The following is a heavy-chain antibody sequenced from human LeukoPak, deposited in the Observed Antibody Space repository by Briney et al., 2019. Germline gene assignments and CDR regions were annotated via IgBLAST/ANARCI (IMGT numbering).Heavy chain of an antibody. CDR1: GFTFSSYA. J-gene: IGHJ4*02. D-gene: IGHD6-19*01. V-gene: IGHV3-30*18. CDR3: AKSSGWDY. Sequence: LPGGSLRLSCAASGFTFSSYAMSWVRQAPGKGLEWVAVISYDGSNKYYADSVKGRFTISRDNSKNTLYLQMNSLRAEDTAVYYCAKSSGWDYWGQGTLVTVSS. CDR2: ISYDGSNK.